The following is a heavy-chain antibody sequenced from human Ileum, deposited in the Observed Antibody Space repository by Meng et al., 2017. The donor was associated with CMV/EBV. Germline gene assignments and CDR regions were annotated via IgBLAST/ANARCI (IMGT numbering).Heavy chain of an antibody. CDR1: GFTFSSYT. Sequence: GGSLRLSCAASGFTFSSYTLHWVRQAPGKGLELVAIISYDGSNKYYADSVKGRFTISRDNSKNTLYLQVSSLRAEDTAVYYCARTIQFLKWLLDYWGQGTLVTVSS. CDR2: ISYDGSNK. CDR3: ARTIQFLKWLLDY. J-gene: IGHJ4*02. V-gene: IGHV3-30-3*01. D-gene: IGHD3-3*01.